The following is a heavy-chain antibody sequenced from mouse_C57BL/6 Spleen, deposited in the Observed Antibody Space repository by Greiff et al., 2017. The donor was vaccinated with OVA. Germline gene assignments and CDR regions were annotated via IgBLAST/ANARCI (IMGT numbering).Heavy chain of an antibody. Sequence: EVKLMESGGGLVKPGGSLKLSCAASGFTFSDYGMHWVRQAPEKGLEWVAYISSGSSTIYYADTVKGRFTISRDNAKNTLFLQMTSLRSEDTAMYYCARGMMRGAMDCWGQGTSVTVSS. D-gene: IGHD2-3*01. J-gene: IGHJ4*01. CDR1: GFTFSDYG. V-gene: IGHV5-17*01. CDR3: ARGMMRGAMDC. CDR2: ISSGSSTI.